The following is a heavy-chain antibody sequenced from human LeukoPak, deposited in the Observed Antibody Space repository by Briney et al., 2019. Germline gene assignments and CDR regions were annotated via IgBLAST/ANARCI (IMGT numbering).Heavy chain of an antibody. J-gene: IGHJ4*02. V-gene: IGHV4-34*09. CDR3: ARDQGSYPYYFDY. CDR1: GGSFSGYY. Sequence: SETLSLTCAVYGGSFSGYYWSWIRQPPGKGLEWIGYIYYSGSTYYNPSLKSRVTISVDTSKNQFSLKLSSVTAADTAVYYCARDQGSYPYYFDYWGQGTLVTVSS. CDR2: IYYSGST. D-gene: IGHD1-26*01.